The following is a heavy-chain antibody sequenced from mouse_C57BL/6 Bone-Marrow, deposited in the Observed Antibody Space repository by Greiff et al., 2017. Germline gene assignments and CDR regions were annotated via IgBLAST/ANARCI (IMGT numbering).Heavy chain of an antibody. Sequence: QVQLQQPGAELVMPGASVKLSCKASGYTFTSYWMLWVKQRPGQGLEWIGEIDPSDSYTNYNQKFKGKSTLTVDKSSSTAYMQLSSLTSEDSAVYYCARDYYGSSFWFAYWGQGTLVTVSA. CDR1: GYTFTSYW. V-gene: IGHV1-69*01. D-gene: IGHD1-1*01. J-gene: IGHJ3*01. CDR3: ARDYYGSSFWFAY. CDR2: IDPSDSYT.